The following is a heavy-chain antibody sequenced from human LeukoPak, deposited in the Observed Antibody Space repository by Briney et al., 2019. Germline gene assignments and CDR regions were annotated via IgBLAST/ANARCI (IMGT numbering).Heavy chain of an antibody. CDR2: ISSSGGTI. CDR1: GFTFSDYY. CDR3: ARDPWLLYDYVWGSPNAGL. Sequence: GGSLRLSCAASGFTFSDYYMSWIRQAPGKGLEWVSYISSSGGTIYYADSVKGRFTISRDNAKNSLSLQMNSLRAEDTAVYYCARDPWLLYDYVWGSPNAGLWGQGTLVTVSS. D-gene: IGHD3-16*01. V-gene: IGHV3-11*04. J-gene: IGHJ4*02.